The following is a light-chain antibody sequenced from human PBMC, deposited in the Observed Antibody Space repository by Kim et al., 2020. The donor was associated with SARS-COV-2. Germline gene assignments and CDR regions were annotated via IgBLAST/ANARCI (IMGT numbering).Light chain of an antibody. CDR2: GKN. J-gene: IGLJ3*02. Sequence: SSELTQDPAVSVALGQTVRITCQGDSLRSYYASWYQQKPGQAPVLVIYGKNNRPSGIPDRFSGSSSGNIASLTITGAQAEDEADYYCNSRDSSGNHLNWVFGGGTQLTVL. CDR3: NSRDSSGNHLNWV. CDR1: SLRSYY. V-gene: IGLV3-19*01.